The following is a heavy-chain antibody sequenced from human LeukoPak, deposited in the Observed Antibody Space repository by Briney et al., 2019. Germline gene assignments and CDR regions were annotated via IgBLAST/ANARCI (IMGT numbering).Heavy chain of an antibody. CDR3: ARATARGHGYFDY. CDR2: ISYDGSNK. CDR1: GFTFSSYA. D-gene: IGHD1-14*01. V-gene: IGHV3-30*01. J-gene: IGHJ4*02. Sequence: GRSLRLSCAASGFTFSSYAMHWVRQAPGKGLEWVAVISYDGSNKYYADSVKGRFTISRDNSKNTLYLQMNSLRAEDTAVYYCARATARGHGYFDYWGQGTLVTVSS.